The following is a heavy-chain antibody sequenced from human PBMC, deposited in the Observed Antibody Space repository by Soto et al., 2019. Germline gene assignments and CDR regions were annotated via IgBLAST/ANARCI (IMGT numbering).Heavy chain of an antibody. V-gene: IGHV3-73*01. D-gene: IGHD2-2*01. CDR2: IRSKANSYAT. J-gene: IGHJ4*02. CDR1: GFNFSGSA. CDR3: TRTREITGAYIVVVPAAYDY. Sequence: PGGSLRLSCAASGFNFSGSAMHWVRQASGKGLEWVGRIRSKANSYATAYAASVKGRFTISRDDSKNTAYLQMNSLKTEDTAVYYCTRTREITGAYIVVVPAAYDYWGQGTLVTVSS.